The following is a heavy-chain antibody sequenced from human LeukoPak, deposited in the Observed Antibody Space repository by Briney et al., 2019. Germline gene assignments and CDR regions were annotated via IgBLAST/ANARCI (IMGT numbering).Heavy chain of an antibody. V-gene: IGHV3-21*01. CDR3: ARDTPTYYSGSGSSFDAFDI. D-gene: IGHD3-10*01. CDR1: GFTFNTYT. CDR2: ISSRSSYT. J-gene: IGHJ3*02. Sequence: GGSLRLSCAASGFTFNTYTMNWVRQAPGKGLEWVSSISSRSSYTYYADSVRGRFTISRDNAKNSLFLQMNSLRAEDTAVYYCARDTPTYYSGSGSSFDAFDIWGQGTMVTVSS.